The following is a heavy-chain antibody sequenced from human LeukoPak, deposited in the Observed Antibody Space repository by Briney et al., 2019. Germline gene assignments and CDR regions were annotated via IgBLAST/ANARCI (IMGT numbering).Heavy chain of an antibody. CDR2: IRYDGGNK. V-gene: IGHV3-30*02. J-gene: IGHJ4*02. CDR1: GFTFSSYA. CDR3: AKGEADLDY. Sequence: QPGGSLRLSCTASGFTFSSYAMNWVRQAPGKGVEWVAFIRYDGGNKLYAESVKGRFTISRDNSKNTLYLQMHSLRAEDTAVYYCAKGEADLDYWGQGTLVTVTS. D-gene: IGHD1-26*01.